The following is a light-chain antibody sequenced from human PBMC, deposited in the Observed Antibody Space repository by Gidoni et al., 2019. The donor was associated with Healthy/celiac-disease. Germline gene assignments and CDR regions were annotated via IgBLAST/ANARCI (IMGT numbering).Light chain of an antibody. CDR2: KAS. CDR3: QHQRT. V-gene: IGKV1-5*03. J-gene: IGKJ1*01. Sequence: DIQMTQSPSTLSASVRDRVTITCRASQSISSWLAWYQQKPGKAPKLLIYKASSLESGVPSRFSGSGSGTEFTLTISSLQPDDFATYYCQHQRTFGQXTKVEIK. CDR1: QSISSW.